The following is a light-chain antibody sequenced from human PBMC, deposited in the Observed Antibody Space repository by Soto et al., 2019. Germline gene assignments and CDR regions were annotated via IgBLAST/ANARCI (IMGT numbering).Light chain of an antibody. Sequence: DIQMTQSPSSLSASVGDRVTITCRASQGISNFLAWYQQKPGKVPKLLIYAASTLQSGVPSRFSGSGSGTDFTLTISSLQPEDVATFYCQRYNNAPFTFGQGTRLEIK. V-gene: IGKV1-27*01. CDR2: AAS. CDR3: QRYNNAPFT. CDR1: QGISNF. J-gene: IGKJ5*01.